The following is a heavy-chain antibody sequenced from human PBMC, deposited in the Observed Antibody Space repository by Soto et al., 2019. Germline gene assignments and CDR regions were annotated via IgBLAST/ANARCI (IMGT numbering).Heavy chain of an antibody. CDR3: ARDDIVVLYGMDV. J-gene: IGHJ6*02. V-gene: IGHV4-39*02. Sequence: SETLSLTCTVSGGSISSSSYYWGWIRQPPGKGLEWIGSIYYSGSTYYNPSLKSRVTISVDTSKNQFSLKLSSVTAADTAVYYCARDDIVVLYGMDVWGQGTTVTVSS. CDR2: IYYSGST. D-gene: IGHD5-12*01. CDR1: GGSISSSSYY.